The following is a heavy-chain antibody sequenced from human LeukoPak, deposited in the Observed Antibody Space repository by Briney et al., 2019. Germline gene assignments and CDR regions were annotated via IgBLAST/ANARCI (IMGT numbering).Heavy chain of an antibody. D-gene: IGHD3-16*02. CDR1: GGSISSTGYY. V-gene: IGHV4-39*01. Sequence: SETLSRTCTVSGGSISSTGYYWGWVRQPPGKGLEWIGSIYYSGSTHYSPSLKSRVTISVDTSKNQFSLRLSSVTAADTAVYYCARHSRNTFGVVVVPYYFDYWGQGTLVTVSS. J-gene: IGHJ4*02. CDR2: IYYSGST. CDR3: ARHSRNTFGVVVVPYYFDY.